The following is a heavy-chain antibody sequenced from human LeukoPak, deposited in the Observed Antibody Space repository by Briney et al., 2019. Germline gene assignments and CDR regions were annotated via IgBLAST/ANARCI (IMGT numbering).Heavy chain of an antibody. CDR2: ISYDGSNK. J-gene: IGHJ4*02. CDR3: ARASQGIAAAGLFDY. CDR1: GFTFSSCA. Sequence: GGSLRLSCAASGFTFSSCAMHWVRQAPGKGLEWVAVISYDGSNKYYADSVKGRFTISRDNSKNTLYLQMNSLRAEDTAVYYCARASQGIAAAGLFDYWGQGTLVTVSS. D-gene: IGHD6-13*01. V-gene: IGHV3-30-3*01.